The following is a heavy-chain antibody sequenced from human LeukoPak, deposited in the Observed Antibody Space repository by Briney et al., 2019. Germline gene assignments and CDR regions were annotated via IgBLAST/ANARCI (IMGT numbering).Heavy chain of an antibody. CDR2: IYYSGST. CDR1: GGSISSSSYY. Sequence: SQTLSLTYTVSGGSISSSSYYWGWIRQPPGKGLEWIGSIYYSGSTYYNPSLKSRVTISVDTSKNQFSLKLSSVTAADTAVYYCARQLGSGWYLNWFDPWGQGTLVTVSS. D-gene: IGHD6-19*01. J-gene: IGHJ5*02. V-gene: IGHV4-39*01. CDR3: ARQLGSGWYLNWFDP.